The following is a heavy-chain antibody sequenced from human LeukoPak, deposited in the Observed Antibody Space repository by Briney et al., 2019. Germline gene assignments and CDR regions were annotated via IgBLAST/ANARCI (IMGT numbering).Heavy chain of an antibody. D-gene: IGHD6-13*01. V-gene: IGHV1-18*01. CDR1: GYTFTSYG. J-gene: IGHJ6*02. CDR3: ARPGSSSRYYYYYYGMDV. Sequence: ASVKVSCKASGYTFTSYGISWVRQAPGQGLEWMGWISAYNGNTNYAQKLQGRVTTTTDTSTSTAYMELRSLRSDDTAVYYCARPGSSSRYYYYYYGMDVWGQGTTVTVSS. CDR2: ISAYNGNT.